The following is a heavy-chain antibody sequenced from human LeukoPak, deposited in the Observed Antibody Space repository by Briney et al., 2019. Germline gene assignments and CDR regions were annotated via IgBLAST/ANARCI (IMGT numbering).Heavy chain of an antibody. CDR3: ARDVFEGYYYYYGMDV. V-gene: IGHV1-2*02. CDR2: INPNSGGT. CDR1: GYTFTGYY. J-gene: IGHJ6*02. D-gene: IGHD3-3*01. Sequence: GASVKVSCKASGYTFTGYYMHWVRQAPGQGLEWMGWINPNSGGTNYAQKFQGRVTMTRDTSISTAYMELSRLRSDDTAVYYCARDVFEGYYYYYGMDVWGQGTTVTVSS.